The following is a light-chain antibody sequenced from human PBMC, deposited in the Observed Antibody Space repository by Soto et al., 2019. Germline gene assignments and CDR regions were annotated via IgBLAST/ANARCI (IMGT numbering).Light chain of an antibody. CDR1: QSVSSY. J-gene: IGKJ4*01. CDR2: GAS. Sequence: EIVLTQSPATLSVSPGERATLSCRASQSVSSYLAWYQQKPGQAPRLLIYGASSRATGIPDRFSGSGSGTDFTLTISRLEPEDFAVYYRQQYGLTFGGGTKV. CDR3: QQYGLT. V-gene: IGKV3-20*01.